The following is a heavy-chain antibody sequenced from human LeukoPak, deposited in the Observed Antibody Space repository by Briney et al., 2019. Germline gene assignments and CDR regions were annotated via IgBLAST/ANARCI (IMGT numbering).Heavy chain of an antibody. Sequence: GGSLRLSCAASGFTFSSYGMHWVRQAPGKGLEWVAFIRYDGSNKYYADSVKGRFTISRDNSKNTLYLQMNSLRAEDTAVYYCAKGMYSSSWYLYYYYYMDVWGKGTTVTISS. D-gene: IGHD6-13*01. J-gene: IGHJ6*03. CDR2: IRYDGSNK. CDR3: AKGMYSSSWYLYYYYYMDV. CDR1: GFTFSSYG. V-gene: IGHV3-30*02.